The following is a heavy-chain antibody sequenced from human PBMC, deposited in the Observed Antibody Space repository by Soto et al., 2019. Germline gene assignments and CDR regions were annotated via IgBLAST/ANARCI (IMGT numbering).Heavy chain of an antibody. Sequence: GGSLRLSCTASGFTLSASAMHWVRQAPGKGLEWVAVISYDGSQKYYADSVKGRFTISRDNSNNTLYLQMNSLRAEDTAVYYCAGKRVRTRYYYGMDVWGQGTTVTVSS. D-gene: IGHD1-1*01. CDR2: ISYDGSQK. CDR3: AGKRVRTRYYYGMDV. CDR1: GFTLSASA. V-gene: IGHV3-30-3*01. J-gene: IGHJ6*02.